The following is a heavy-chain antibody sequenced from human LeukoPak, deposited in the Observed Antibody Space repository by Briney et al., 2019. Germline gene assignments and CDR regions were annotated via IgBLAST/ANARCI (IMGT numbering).Heavy chain of an antibody. Sequence: GASVKVSCKASGYTFTGYYMHWVRQAPGQGLEWMGRINPNSGGTNYAQKFQGGVTMTRDTSISTAYMELSRLRSDDTAVYYCARDTLRSGFDLWGRGTLVTVSS. CDR2: INPNSGGT. J-gene: IGHJ2*01. CDR3: ARDTLRSGFDL. V-gene: IGHV1-2*06. D-gene: IGHD3-10*02. CDR1: GYTFTGYY.